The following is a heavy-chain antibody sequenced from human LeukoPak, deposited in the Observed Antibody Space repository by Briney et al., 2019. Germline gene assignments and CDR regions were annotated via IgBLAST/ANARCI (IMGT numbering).Heavy chain of an antibody. Sequence: PSETLSLTCAVYGGSFSGYYWSWIRQPPGKGLEWIGEINHSGSTNYNSSLKSRVTISVDTSKNQFSLKLSSVTAADTAVYYCARGHLTGTTSGNWFDPWGQGTLVTVSS. D-gene: IGHD1-20*01. CDR2: INHSGST. J-gene: IGHJ5*02. CDR3: ARGHLTGTTSGNWFDP. V-gene: IGHV4-34*01. CDR1: GGSFSGYY.